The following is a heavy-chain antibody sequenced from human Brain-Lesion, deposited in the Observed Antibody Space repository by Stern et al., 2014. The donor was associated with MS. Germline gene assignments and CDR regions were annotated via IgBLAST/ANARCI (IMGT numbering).Heavy chain of an antibody. CDR1: GGSISSGGYY. D-gene: IGHD2-2*01. J-gene: IGHJ6*02. Sequence: QVQLVESGPGLVKPSQTLSLSCTVSGGSISSGGYYWSWIRQPAGKGLEWIGRIFNSGRTSYNPSLKSRVTISIAPSKTQFSLRLNSMTAADTAVYYCARGRVVPGFQYYATDVWGQGTTVIVSS. CDR3: ARGRVVPGFQYYATDV. V-gene: IGHV4-61*02. CDR2: IFNSGRT.